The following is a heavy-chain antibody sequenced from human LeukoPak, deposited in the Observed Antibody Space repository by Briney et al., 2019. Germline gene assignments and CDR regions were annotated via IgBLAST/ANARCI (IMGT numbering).Heavy chain of an antibody. V-gene: IGHV3-7*01. Sequence: GGSLRLSCAASGFTFSSYWMSWVRQAPGKGLEWVATIRQDGSQKYYVDSVKGRFTISRDNAKNSLSLQMNSLRAEDTAIYYCARDKIVGATKFDYWGQGIPVTVSS. J-gene: IGHJ4*02. D-gene: IGHD1-26*01. CDR3: ARDKIVGATKFDY. CDR2: IRQDGSQK. CDR1: GFTFSSYW.